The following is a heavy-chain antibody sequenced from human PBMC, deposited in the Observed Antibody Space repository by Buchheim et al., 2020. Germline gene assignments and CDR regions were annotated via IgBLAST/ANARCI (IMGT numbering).Heavy chain of an antibody. V-gene: IGHV3-21*01. D-gene: IGHD2-2*01. J-gene: IGHJ6*02. CDR2: ISSSGNYR. CDR1: GFTFSSYS. CDR3: AREECSSTSCYEGNGLDV. Sequence: EVQLVESGGGLVKPGGSLRLSCAASGFTFSSYSMNWVRQAPGKGLEWVSSISSSGNYRYYADSLKGRLTNARDNTKNSLTLQMNSLRAEDTAVYYCAREECSSTSCYEGNGLDVWGQGTT.